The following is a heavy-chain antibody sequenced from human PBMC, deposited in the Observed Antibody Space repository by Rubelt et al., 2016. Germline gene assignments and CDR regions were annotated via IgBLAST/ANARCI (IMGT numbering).Heavy chain of an antibody. CDR1: GYTFTSYG. J-gene: IGHJ4*02. V-gene: IGHV1-3*01. D-gene: IGHD3-10*01. Sequence: QVQLVQSGAEVKKPGASVKVSCKASGYTFTSYGMHWVRQAPGQRLEWMGWINAGNGNTKYSQKFQGRVTLTSNNSGSTAYMELSSLRSADTAVYYCARGYYYGSGDWGQGTLVTVSS. CDR2: INAGNGNT. CDR3: ARGYYYGSGD.